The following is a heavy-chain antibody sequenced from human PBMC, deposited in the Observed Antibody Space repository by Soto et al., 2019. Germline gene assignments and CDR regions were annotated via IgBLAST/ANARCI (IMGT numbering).Heavy chain of an antibody. J-gene: IGHJ1*01. CDR3: ASRSAWTLDH. D-gene: IGHD1-1*01. Sequence: PSETLSLACAVSSGSIISSNWWTWVRQPPGKGLEWIGEIYYTGSANYNPSLKSRVTMSVDKSKSQFSLNLNSVTAADTAVYFCASRSAWTLDHWAHRTLVTVSS. V-gene: IGHV4-4*02. CDR2: IYYTGSA. CDR1: SGSIISSNW.